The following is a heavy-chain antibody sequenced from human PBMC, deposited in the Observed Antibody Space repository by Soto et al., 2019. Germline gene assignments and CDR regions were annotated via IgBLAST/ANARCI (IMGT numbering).Heavy chain of an antibody. CDR3: ARLFTENYHIDS. D-gene: IGHD1-7*01. CDR1: GGSINSNSHY. J-gene: IGHJ5*01. CDR2: VFKSGST. Sequence: QLQESGPGLVRPSETLSLTCTVSGGSINSNSHYWGWIRQPPGKGLEWIGSVFKSGSTKYNVSLKSRVTISVDTSKDQFSLRLSSVTVADTAVYYCARLFTENYHIDSWGHETLVTVSS. V-gene: IGHV4-39*01.